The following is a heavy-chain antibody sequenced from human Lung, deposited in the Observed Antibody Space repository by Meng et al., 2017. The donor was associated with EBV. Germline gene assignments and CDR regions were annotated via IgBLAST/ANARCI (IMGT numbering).Heavy chain of an antibody. CDR1: GLTLSSYA. J-gene: IGHJ4*02. CDR3: ATNYGLFDN. CDR2: ISARGDIT. Sequence: EVQLLESGGGLVQPGGSLRLSWVGPGLTLSSYAMTWVRQTPGKGLECVAAISARGDITDLADSVKGRFTISRDNSKDTLYLQMDSLRAEDSALYYCATNYGLFDNWGRGTLVTVSS. V-gene: IGHV3-23*01. D-gene: IGHD4-17*01.